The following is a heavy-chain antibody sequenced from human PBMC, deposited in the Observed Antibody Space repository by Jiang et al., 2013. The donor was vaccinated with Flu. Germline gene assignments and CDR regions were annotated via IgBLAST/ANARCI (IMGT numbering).Heavy chain of an antibody. D-gene: IGHD5-24*01. J-gene: IGHJ4*02. CDR1: GTSITSYY. Sequence: TCDVSGTSITSYYWSWIRQPPGKGLEWIGXIFYDGTTNYNPSLKSRVTTSLDMSKNQFSLKLTSVTAADTAVYYCARGAGGDGYKGWGQGTLVTVSS. CDR2: IFYDGTT. CDR3: ARGAGGDGYKG. V-gene: IGHV4-59*01.